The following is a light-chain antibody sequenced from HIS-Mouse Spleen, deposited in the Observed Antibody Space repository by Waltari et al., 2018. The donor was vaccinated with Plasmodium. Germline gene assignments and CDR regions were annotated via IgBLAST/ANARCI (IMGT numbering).Light chain of an antibody. V-gene: IGLV2-23*01. CDR1: SSDVGSYNL. J-gene: IGLJ1*01. Sequence: QSALTQPASVSGSPGQSITISCTGTSSDVGSYNLVSWYQQHPGKAPKLMIYEGSKRPSGGSNRFPGSKSGNTGSLTISGLQAEDEADYYCCSYAGSSTYVFGTGTKVTVL. CDR3: CSYAGSSTYV. CDR2: EGS.